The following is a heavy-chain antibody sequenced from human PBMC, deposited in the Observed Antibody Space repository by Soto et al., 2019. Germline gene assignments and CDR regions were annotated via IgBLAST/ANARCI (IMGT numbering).Heavy chain of an antibody. CDR1: GGSISSYY. D-gene: IGHD3-3*01. J-gene: IGHJ5*02. CDR2: IYYSGST. V-gene: IGHV4-59*01. Sequence: PSETLSLTCTVSGGSISSYYWSWIRQPPGKGLEWIGYIYYSGSTNYNPSLKSRVTISVDTSKNQFSLKLSSVTAADTAVYYCAREFFGAGSWFDPWGQGTLVTVSS. CDR3: AREFFGAGSWFDP.